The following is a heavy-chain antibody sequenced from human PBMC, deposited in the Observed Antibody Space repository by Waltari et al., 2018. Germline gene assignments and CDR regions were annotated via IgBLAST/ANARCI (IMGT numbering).Heavy chain of an antibody. D-gene: IGHD6-19*01. CDR3: ARTYSSAWPPLLDY. CDR1: DGSIPSYY. CDR2: IYGGGGA. J-gene: IGHJ4*02. Sequence: QVQLQESGPGLVKPSETLSLTCTVSDGSIPSYYWSWIRQPAGKGLEWIGRIYGGGGADYNPSLRSRVAMSVDTSKSQFSLMMRSVTAADTAIYYCARTYSSAWPPLLDYWGQGTLVTVSS. V-gene: IGHV4-4*07.